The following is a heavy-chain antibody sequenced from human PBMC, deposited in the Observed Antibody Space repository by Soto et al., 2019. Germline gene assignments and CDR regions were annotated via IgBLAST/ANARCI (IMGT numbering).Heavy chain of an antibody. CDR1: GFTFSDYY. Sequence: QVQLVESGGGLVKPGGSLRLSSAASGFTFSDYYMSWIRQAPGKGLEWVSYISSSSSYTNYADSVKGRFTISRDNAKNSLYLQMNSLRAEDTAVYYCARDADILTGSDAFDIWGQGTMVTVSS. J-gene: IGHJ3*02. V-gene: IGHV3-11*05. CDR2: ISSSSSYT. CDR3: ARDADILTGSDAFDI. D-gene: IGHD3-9*01.